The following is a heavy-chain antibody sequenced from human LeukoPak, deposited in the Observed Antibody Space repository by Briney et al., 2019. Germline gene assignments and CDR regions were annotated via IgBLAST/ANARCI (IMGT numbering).Heavy chain of an antibody. CDR3: AKAGGYCSSTSCYTLFDY. Sequence: GGSLRLSCAASGFTFSSYWMHWVRQAPGKGLVWVSRINTDESSTSYADSVKGRFTISRDNAKNTLYLQMNSLRAEDTAVYYCAKAGGYCSSTSCYTLFDYWGQGTLVTVSS. CDR2: INTDESST. V-gene: IGHV3-74*01. D-gene: IGHD2-2*02. J-gene: IGHJ4*02. CDR1: GFTFSSYW.